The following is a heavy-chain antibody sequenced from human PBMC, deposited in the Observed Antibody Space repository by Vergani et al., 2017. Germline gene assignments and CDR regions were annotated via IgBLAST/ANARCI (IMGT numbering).Heavy chain of an antibody. CDR3: ARPGYDILTGYENDAFDI. CDR1: GYSFTSYW. CDR2: IDPSDSYT. Sequence: EVQLVQSGAEVKKPGESLRISCKGSGYSFTSYWISWVRQMPGKGLEWMGRIDPSDSYTNYSPSFQGHVTISADKSIRTAYLQWSSLKASDTAMYYCARPGYDILTGYENDAFDIWGQGTMVTVSS. V-gene: IGHV5-10-1*01. J-gene: IGHJ3*02. D-gene: IGHD3-9*01.